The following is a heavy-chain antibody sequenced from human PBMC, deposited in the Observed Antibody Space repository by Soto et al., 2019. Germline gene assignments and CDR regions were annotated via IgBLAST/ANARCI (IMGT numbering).Heavy chain of an antibody. CDR3: ARDRTLFGTGSTYYFDY. CDR2: MSYDGSNK. D-gene: IGHD1-1*01. V-gene: IGHV3-30-3*01. CDR1: GFTFSSYA. Sequence: QVQLVESGGGVVQPGRSLRLSCAASGFTFSSYAMHWVRQAPGKGLKWVAVMSYDGSNKYYAVSVKGRFTISRDNSKNTLYLRRNSLRVEDTAVYYCARDRTLFGTGSTYYFDYWGQGTLVAVSS. J-gene: IGHJ4*02.